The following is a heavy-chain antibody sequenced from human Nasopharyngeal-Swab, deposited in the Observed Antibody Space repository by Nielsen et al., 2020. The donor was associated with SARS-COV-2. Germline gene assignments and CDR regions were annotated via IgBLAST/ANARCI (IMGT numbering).Heavy chain of an antibody. CDR2: ISGSGGST. CDR3: AKLALQQRVQVDYYGMDV. Sequence: GESLKISCAASGFAFSSYAMSWVRHAPGKGLEWVSAISGSGGSTYYADSVKGRFTISRDNSKNTLYLQMNSLRAEDTAVYYCAKLALQQRVQVDYYGMDVWGQGTTVTVSS. CDR1: GFAFSSYA. D-gene: IGHD6-13*01. J-gene: IGHJ6*02. V-gene: IGHV3-23*01.